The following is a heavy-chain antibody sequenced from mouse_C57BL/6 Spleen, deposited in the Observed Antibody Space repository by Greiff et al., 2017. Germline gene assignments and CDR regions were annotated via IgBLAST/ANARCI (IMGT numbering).Heavy chain of an antibody. Sequence: EVHLVESGGGLVKPGGSLKLSCAASGFTFSSYAMSWVRQTPEKRLEWVATISDGGSYTYYPDNVKGRFTISRDNAKNNLYLQMSHLKSEDTAMYYCARERGYYYGSREAMDYWGQGTSVTVSS. D-gene: IGHD1-1*01. CDR1: GFTFSSYA. CDR3: ARERGYYYGSREAMDY. J-gene: IGHJ4*01. V-gene: IGHV5-4*01. CDR2: ISDGGSYT.